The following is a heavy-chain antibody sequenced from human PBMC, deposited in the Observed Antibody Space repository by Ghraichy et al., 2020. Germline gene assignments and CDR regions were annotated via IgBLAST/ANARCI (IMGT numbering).Heavy chain of an antibody. CDR1: GFTFSSYS. CDR2: ISSSSSTI. V-gene: IGHV3-48*02. J-gene: IGHJ6*02. CDR3: ARAASYNYGMDV. Sequence: GGSLRLSCAASGFTFSSYSMNWVRQAPGKGLEWVSYISSSSSTIYYADSVKGRFTISRVNAKNSLYLQMNSLRDEDTAVYYCARAASYNYGMDVWGQGTTVTVSS.